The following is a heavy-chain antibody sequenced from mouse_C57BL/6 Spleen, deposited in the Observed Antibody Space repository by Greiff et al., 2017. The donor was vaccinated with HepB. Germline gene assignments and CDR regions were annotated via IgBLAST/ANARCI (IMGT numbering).Heavy chain of an antibody. D-gene: IGHD2-5*01. CDR1: GYSFTGYY. CDR3: ARGGSNYDFDY. CDR2: INPSTGGT. V-gene: IGHV1-42*01. Sequence: EVQLQQSGPELVKPGASVKISCKASGYSFTGYYMNWVKQSPEKSLEWIGEINPSTGGTTYNQKFKAKATLTVDKSSSTAYMQLKSLTSEDSAVYYCARGGSNYDFDYWGQGTTLTVSS. J-gene: IGHJ2*01.